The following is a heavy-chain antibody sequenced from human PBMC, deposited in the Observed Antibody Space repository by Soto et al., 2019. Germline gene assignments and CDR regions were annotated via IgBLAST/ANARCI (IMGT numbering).Heavy chain of an antibody. CDR2: IKHDGSEK. CDR3: XXXXXXXXGQIDS. Sequence: EVQLVESGGGLVLPGGTLRLSCAASGFTFSTYWMTWVRQAPGRGLEWVANIKHDGSEKYYLDSVRGRFTVSRDNARXXXSXXXXXXXXXXXXXXXXXXXXXXXXGQIDSWGQGTLVSVSS. CDR1: GFTFSTYW. V-gene: IGHV3-7*01. J-gene: IGHJ4*02.